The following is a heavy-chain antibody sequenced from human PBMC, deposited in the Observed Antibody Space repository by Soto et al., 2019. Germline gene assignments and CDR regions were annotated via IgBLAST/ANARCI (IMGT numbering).Heavy chain of an antibody. CDR2: ISAYNGNT. J-gene: IGHJ6*02. V-gene: IGHV1-18*01. CDR1: GYTFSSYG. D-gene: IGHD3-16*01. CDR3: AMVDVYVTPSPQDV. Sequence: ASVKVSCKASGYTFSSYGISWVRQAPGQGLEWMGWISAYNGNTNYAQKLQGRVTMTTDTSTSTPYMELRSLRSNDTAIYYCAMVDVYVTPSPQDVWGQGTTVTVSS.